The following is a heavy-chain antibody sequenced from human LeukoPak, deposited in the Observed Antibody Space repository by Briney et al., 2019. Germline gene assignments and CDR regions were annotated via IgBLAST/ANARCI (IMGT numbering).Heavy chain of an antibody. D-gene: IGHD4-17*01. Sequence: SETLSLTCAVSGGSISSGGYSWSWIRQPPGKGLEWIGYIYHSGSTYYNPSLKSRVTISVDRSKNQFSLKLSSVTAADTAVYCCARADNYGDYEGNFDYWGQGTLVTVSS. CDR1: GGSISSGGYS. CDR2: IYHSGST. CDR3: ARADNYGDYEGNFDY. V-gene: IGHV4-30-2*01. J-gene: IGHJ4*02.